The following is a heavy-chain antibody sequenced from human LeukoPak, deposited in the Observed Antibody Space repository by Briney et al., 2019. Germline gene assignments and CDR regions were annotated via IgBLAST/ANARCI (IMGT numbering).Heavy chain of an antibody. V-gene: IGHV3-30*02. CDR1: GFTFSSYG. J-gene: IGHJ4*02. CDR3: AKDRQGYCSSTSCSTFDY. CDR2: IRYDGSNK. Sequence: GGSLRLSCAASGFTFSSYGMHWVRQAPGKGLEWVAFIRYDGSNKYFADSVKGRFTISRDNSKNTVYLQLNSLRAEDTAVYYCAKDRQGYCSSTSCSTFDYWGQGTLVTVSS. D-gene: IGHD2-2*01.